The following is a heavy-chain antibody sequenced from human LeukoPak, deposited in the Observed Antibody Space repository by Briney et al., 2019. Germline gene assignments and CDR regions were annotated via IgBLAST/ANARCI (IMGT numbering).Heavy chain of an antibody. V-gene: IGHV3-48*03. Sequence: GGSPRLSCAASGFTFSSYEMNWVRQAPGKGLEWVSYISSSGSTIYYADSVKGRFTISRDNAKNSLYLQMNSLRAEDTAVYYCASDGGYSSGYFDHWGQGTLVTVSS. D-gene: IGHD6-19*01. CDR3: ASDGGYSSGYFDH. CDR1: GFTFSSYE. J-gene: IGHJ4*02. CDR2: ISSSGSTI.